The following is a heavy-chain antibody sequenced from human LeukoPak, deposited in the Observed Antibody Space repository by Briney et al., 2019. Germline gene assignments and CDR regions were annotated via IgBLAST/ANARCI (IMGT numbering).Heavy chain of an antibody. Sequence: SETLSLTCAVYGGSFSGYYWSWIRQPPGKGLEWIGEINHSGSTNYNPSLKSRVTISVDTSKNQFSLKLSSVTAADTAVYYCASCDYGGNSGLDIWGQGTMVTVSS. V-gene: IGHV4-34*01. CDR2: INHSGST. J-gene: IGHJ3*02. CDR1: GGSFSGYY. D-gene: IGHD4-23*01. CDR3: ASCDYGGNSGLDI.